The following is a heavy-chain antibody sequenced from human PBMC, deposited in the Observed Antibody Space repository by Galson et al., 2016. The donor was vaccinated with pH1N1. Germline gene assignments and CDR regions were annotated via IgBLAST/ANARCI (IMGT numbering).Heavy chain of an antibody. D-gene: IGHD3-16*01. CDR3: AKVGLHDPSGHFYYMDV. J-gene: IGHJ6*03. CDR2: ISFDTTTK. CDR1: GFTFSGYS. Sequence: SLRLSCAASGFTFSGYSMHWVRQPPGKGLEWVAIISFDTTTKYYADSVKGRFTISRDNSKNTVYLQMDSLRPDDTAEYFCAKVGLHDPSGHFYYMDVWGKGTTVTVSS. V-gene: IGHV3-30-3*01.